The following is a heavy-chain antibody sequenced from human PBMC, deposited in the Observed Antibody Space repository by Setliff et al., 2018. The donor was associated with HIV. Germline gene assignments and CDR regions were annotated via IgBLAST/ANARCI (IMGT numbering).Heavy chain of an antibody. V-gene: IGHV4-34*01. CDR2: INHSGIT. CDR3: ARVRLRVPPSIFDY. CDR1: GASFSGYY. D-gene: IGHD2-2*01. J-gene: IGHJ4*02. Sequence: SETLSLTCAVYGASFSGYYWAWIRQSPGTGLEWIGEINHSGITNYNRTLKSRVTISTDTSKNQFSLRLNSVTAADTAVYYCARVRLRVPPSIFDYWGQGALVTVSS.